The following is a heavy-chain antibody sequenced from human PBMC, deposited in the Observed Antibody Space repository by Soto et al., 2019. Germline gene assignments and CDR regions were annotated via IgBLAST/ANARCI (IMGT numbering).Heavy chain of an antibody. CDR3: VQRHCRHAS. J-gene: IGHJ5*01. CDR2: IDKTGDTV. CDR1: GFTFTDCY. V-gene: IGHV3-11*01. Sequence: PGGSLRLSCATSGFTFTDCYMRWIRQAPGKGLEWISYIDKTGDTVSYADSVRGRFTISRDNAQNSLDLHLNSLTPEDTAVYYCVQRHCRHASWGRRALDTVSS.